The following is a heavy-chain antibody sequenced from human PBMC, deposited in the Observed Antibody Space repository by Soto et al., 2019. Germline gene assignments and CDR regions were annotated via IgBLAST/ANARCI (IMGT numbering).Heavy chain of an antibody. CDR1: GWSFSGYY. Sequence: SETLSLTCPAYGWSFSGYYWSWIRQPPGKGLEWIGEINHSGSTNYDPTLKSRVTISVDTSKNQFSLKLSSVTAADTAVYYCARGRRGLHYYDSSGYYAHPHLNFDYWGQGTLVTVSS. CDR2: INHSGST. D-gene: IGHD3-22*01. CDR3: ARGRRGLHYYDSSGYYAHPHLNFDY. J-gene: IGHJ4*02. V-gene: IGHV4-34*01.